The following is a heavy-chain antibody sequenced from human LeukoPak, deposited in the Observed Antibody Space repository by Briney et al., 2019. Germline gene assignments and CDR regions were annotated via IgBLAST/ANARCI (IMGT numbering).Heavy chain of an antibody. CDR2: IYYSGST. Sequence: SETLSLTCTVSGGSISSSSYYWGWIRQPPGKGLEWIGSIYYSGSTYYNPSLKSRVTISVDTSKNQFSLKLSSVTAADTAVYYCARDVVPLYYDFWSGYHGFDYWGQGTLVTVSS. J-gene: IGHJ4*02. D-gene: IGHD3-3*01. CDR3: ARDVVPLYYDFWSGYHGFDY. V-gene: IGHV4-39*07. CDR1: GGSISSSSYY.